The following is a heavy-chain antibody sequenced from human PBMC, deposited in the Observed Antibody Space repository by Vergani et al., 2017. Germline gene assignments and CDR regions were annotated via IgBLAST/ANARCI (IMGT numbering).Heavy chain of an antibody. CDR3: ARDLGPKSWGSEGFDY. Sequence: QVQLVESGGGVVQPGRSLRLSCAASGFTFSSYGMHWVRQAPGKGLEWVAVIWYDGSNKYYADSVKGRFTISRDNSKNTLYLQMNSLRAEDTAVYYCARDLGPKSWGSEGFDYWGQGTLVTVSS. CDR2: IWYDGSNK. J-gene: IGHJ4*02. D-gene: IGHD7-27*01. V-gene: IGHV3-33*01. CDR1: GFTFSSYG.